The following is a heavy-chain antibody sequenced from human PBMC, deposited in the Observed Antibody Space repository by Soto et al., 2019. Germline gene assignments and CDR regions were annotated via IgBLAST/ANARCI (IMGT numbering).Heavy chain of an antibody. CDR1: GFTFSSYA. V-gene: IGHV3-23*01. CDR3: AKDSSSWYWDYFDY. D-gene: IGHD6-13*01. Sequence: PGGSLRLSCAASGFTFSSYAMSWVRQAPGKGLEWVSAISGSGGSTYYADSVKGRFTISRYNAKNTLYLQMNSLRAEDTAVYYCAKDSSSWYWDYFDYWGQGALVTVSS. CDR2: ISGSGGST. J-gene: IGHJ4*02.